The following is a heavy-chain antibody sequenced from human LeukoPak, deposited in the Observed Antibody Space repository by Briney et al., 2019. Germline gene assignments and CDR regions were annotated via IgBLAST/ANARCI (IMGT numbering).Heavy chain of an antibody. Sequence: SQTLSLTCTVSGGSISSGDYYWSWIRQPPGRGLEWIGYIYYSGSTYYNPSLKSRVTISVDTSKNQFSLKLSSATAADTAVYYCARVHSELWSRSLYYFDCWGQGTLVTVSS. D-gene: IGHD3-3*01. V-gene: IGHV4-30-4*08. CDR1: GGSISSGDYY. J-gene: IGHJ4*02. CDR3: ARVHSELWSRSLYYFDC. CDR2: IYYSGST.